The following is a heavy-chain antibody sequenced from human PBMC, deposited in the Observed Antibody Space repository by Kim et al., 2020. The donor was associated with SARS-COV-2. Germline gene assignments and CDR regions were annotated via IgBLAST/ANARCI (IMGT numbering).Heavy chain of an antibody. J-gene: IGHJ4*02. V-gene: IGHV3-23*01. Sequence: GESLRLSCAASGFTFSSYAMTWVRQAPGKGLEWVSAISAGGGSTYYADSVKGRFTISRDNSRNTLYLQMNSLRAEDTAVYYCAKDQVVTAIQGRYGYWGQGTLVTVSS. CDR2: ISAGGGST. CDR3: AKDQVVTAIQGRYGY. D-gene: IGHD2-21*02. CDR1: GFTFSSYA.